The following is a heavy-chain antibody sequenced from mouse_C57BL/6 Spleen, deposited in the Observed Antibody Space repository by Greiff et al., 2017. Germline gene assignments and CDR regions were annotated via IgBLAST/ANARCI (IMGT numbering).Heavy chain of an antibody. D-gene: IGHD3-2*02. Sequence: EVKLMESGGGLVKPGGSLKLSCAASGFTFSDYGMHWVRQAPEKGLEWVAYISSGSSTIYSADTVKGRITISRDNAKNTLFLQMTRLRSEDTAMYYCARRDSSGYPYYFDYWGQGTTLTVSS. CDR1: GFTFSDYG. J-gene: IGHJ2*01. CDR2: ISSGSSTI. V-gene: IGHV5-17*01. CDR3: ARRDSSGYPYYFDY.